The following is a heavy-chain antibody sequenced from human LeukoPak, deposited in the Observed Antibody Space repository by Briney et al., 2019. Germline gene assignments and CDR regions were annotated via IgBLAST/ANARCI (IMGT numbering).Heavy chain of an antibody. CDR3: AKNGATVTTCYFDY. CDR2: ISYDGSNK. V-gene: IGHV3-30*18. J-gene: IGHJ4*02. D-gene: IGHD4-17*01. CDR1: GFTFSNYG. Sequence: GGSLRLSCAASGFTFSNYGMHWVRQAPGKGLEWVAVISYDGSNKYYADSVKGRFTISRDNSKNTLYLQMNSLRAEDTAVYYCAKNGATVTTCYFDYWGQGTLVTVSS.